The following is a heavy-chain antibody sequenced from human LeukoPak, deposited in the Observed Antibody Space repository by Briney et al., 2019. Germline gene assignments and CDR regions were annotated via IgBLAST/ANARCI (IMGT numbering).Heavy chain of an antibody. J-gene: IGHJ4*02. CDR2: IYPGDSET. D-gene: IGHD2-15*01. CDR3: ARSTSPYHSADF. V-gene: IGHV5-51*01. Sequence: MHGESLKISCKGSGYSFTSYWIAWVRQMSGKGLEWMGIIYPGDSETRYSPSFQGQVTISVDKSINTAYLQWSSLRASDTAMYYCARSTSPYHSADFWGQGTLVAVSS. CDR1: GYSFTSYW.